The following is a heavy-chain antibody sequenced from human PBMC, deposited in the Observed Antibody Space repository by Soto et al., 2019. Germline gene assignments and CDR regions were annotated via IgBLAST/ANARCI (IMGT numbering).Heavy chain of an antibody. D-gene: IGHD6-25*01. CDR3: VRKRNRAGSFDS. Sequence: SETLSLTCSISGGTIGDYYWSCIRQPPGKGLEWLAYTYYPGKTDQNPSLERRVSISLVTSKNQFSLNLRSVTAADTAVYYCVRKRNRAGSFDSWGPGILVTVSS. J-gene: IGHJ4*02. V-gene: IGHV4-59*01. CDR1: GGTIGDYY. CDR2: TYYPGKT.